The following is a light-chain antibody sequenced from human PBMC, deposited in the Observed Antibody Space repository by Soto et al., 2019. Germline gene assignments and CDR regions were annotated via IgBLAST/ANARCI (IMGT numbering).Light chain of an antibody. V-gene: IGLV2-14*01. CDR3: SSYTSSSTRV. J-gene: IGLJ1*01. Sequence: QSVLTQPASVSGSPGQSITISCTGTSSDVGGYNYVSWYQQHPGKAPKLMIYDVSNRPSGVSNRFSGSKSGNTASLTISGLKAEEEADYSCSSYTSSSTRVFGTGTKLTVL. CDR2: DVS. CDR1: SSDVGGYNY.